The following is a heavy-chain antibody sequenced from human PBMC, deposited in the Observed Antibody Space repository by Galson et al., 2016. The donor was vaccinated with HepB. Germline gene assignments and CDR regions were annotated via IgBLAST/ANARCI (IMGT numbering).Heavy chain of an antibody. CDR3: ATGVGYCSSSSCYTLAFDI. V-gene: IGHV3-30*04. J-gene: IGHJ3*02. D-gene: IGHD2-2*02. CDR2: ISYDGSNK. CDR1: GFTFSSSA. Sequence: SLRLSCAASGFTFSSSAMHWVRQAPGKGLEWVALISYDGSNKYYADSVKGRFTISRDNSKNTLYLQMNSLRSDDTAVYYCATGVGYCSSSSCYTLAFDIWGQGTKVTVSS.